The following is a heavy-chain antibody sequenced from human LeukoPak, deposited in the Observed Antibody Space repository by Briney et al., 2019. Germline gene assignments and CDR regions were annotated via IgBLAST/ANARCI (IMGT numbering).Heavy chain of an antibody. D-gene: IGHD1-14*01. Sequence: SETLSLTCTVSGDSISSTAYYWGWSRQPPGKGLEWLGMIHFSGTIYNNPSLMSRVTISVDTSKNQFSLKLTSVTAADTAVYCCTRGFDHAKSGYWGQGTLVTVSS. CDR3: TRGFDHAKSGY. V-gene: IGHV4-39*01. CDR1: GDSISSTAYY. J-gene: IGHJ4*02. CDR2: IHFSGTI.